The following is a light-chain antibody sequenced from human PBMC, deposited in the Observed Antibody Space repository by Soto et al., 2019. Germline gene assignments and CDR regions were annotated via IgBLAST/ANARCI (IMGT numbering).Light chain of an antibody. J-gene: IGKJ3*01. V-gene: IGKV3-20*01. CDR3: QQYGSSRGFT. Sequence: EIVLTQSPGTLSLSPGERATRSCRASQSVSSSYLAGYQQKPGQAPRLLIYGASSRATGIPDRFSGSGSGTDFTLTIRRLEPEDFAVYYCQQYGSSRGFTFGPGTKVDIK. CDR2: GAS. CDR1: QSVSSSY.